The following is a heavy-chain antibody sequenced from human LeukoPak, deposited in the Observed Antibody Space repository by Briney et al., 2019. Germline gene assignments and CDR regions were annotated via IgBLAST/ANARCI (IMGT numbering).Heavy chain of an antibody. D-gene: IGHD2-2*01. J-gene: IGHJ4*02. CDR3: AREAATRYCSSTSCLMPSPASY. V-gene: IGHV1-2*02. CDR1: GYTFAGYY. CDR2: INPNSGGT. Sequence: ASVKVSCKASGYTFAGYYMHWVRQAPGQGLEWMGWINPNSGGTNYAQKFQGRVTMTRDTSISTAYMELSRLRSDDTAVYYCAREAATRYCSSTSCLMPSPASYWGQGTLVTVSS.